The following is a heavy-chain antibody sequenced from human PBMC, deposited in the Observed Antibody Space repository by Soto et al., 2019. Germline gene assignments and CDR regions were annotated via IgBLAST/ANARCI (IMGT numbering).Heavy chain of an antibody. CDR3: ARDSTRWFPYYGIDA. J-gene: IGHJ6*02. CDR2: VCDSGST. D-gene: IGHD6-13*01. Sequence: SETLSLTCTLSGGSLDYYDWTWIRQPPGKGLEWIGYVCDSGSTKYNPSRMRRVTISVDTSKNRFALKLNSVTAADTAVYYCARDSTRWFPYYGIDAWGQGTKVTVSS. CDR1: GGSLDYYD. V-gene: IGHV4-59*01.